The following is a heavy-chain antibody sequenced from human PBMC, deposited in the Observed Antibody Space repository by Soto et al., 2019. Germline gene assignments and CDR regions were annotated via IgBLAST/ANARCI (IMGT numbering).Heavy chain of an antibody. D-gene: IGHD5-18*01. CDR3: AREPADVDTAMDP. Sequence: SQTLSLTCTVSGGSISSGDYYWSWISQPPGKGLEWIGYIYYSGSTYYNPSLKSRVTISVDTSKNQFSLKLSSVTAADTAVYYCAREPADVDTAMDPWSQGTLVTVSS. J-gene: IGHJ5*02. V-gene: IGHV4-30-4*01. CDR1: GGSISSGDYY. CDR2: IYYSGST.